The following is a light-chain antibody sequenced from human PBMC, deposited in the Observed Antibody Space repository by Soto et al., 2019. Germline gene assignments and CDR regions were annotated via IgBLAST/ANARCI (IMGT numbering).Light chain of an antibody. V-gene: IGLV2-14*01. CDR2: EVT. Sequence: QSALTQPASVSGSPGQSITISCTGSNTDVGDHNYVSWYQQYPGKAPKLIIHEVTNRPSGVSSRFSGSKSGNTASLCISGLQTEDEADYYCSSFTSSGTVIFGAGTKLTVL. CDR3: SSFTSSGTVI. CDR1: NTDVGDHNY. J-gene: IGLJ2*01.